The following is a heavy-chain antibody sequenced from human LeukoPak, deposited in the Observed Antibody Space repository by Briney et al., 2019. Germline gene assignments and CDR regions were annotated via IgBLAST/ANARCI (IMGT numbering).Heavy chain of an antibody. CDR2: IFYSGTT. J-gene: IGHJ4*02. CDR1: GGSISSYY. CDR3: ARGALKWELPPIRARKSYYFDY. Sequence: SETLSLTCTVSGGSISSYYWSWIRQPPGKGLEWIGFIFYSGTTNYNPSLKSRVTISVDTSKSHFSLKLSSVTAADTAVYYCARGALKWELPPIRARKSYYFDYWGQGTLVTVSS. V-gene: IGHV4-59*12. D-gene: IGHD1-26*01.